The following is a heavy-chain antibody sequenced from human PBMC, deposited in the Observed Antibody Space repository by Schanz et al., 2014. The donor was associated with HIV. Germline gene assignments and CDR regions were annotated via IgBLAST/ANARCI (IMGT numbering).Heavy chain of an antibody. CDR2: ISESGGST. V-gene: IGHV3-23*04. J-gene: IGHJ4*02. CDR1: GFTFRNYA. CDR3: ARVFGRTYGWPDY. D-gene: IGHD3-10*01. Sequence: EVHLVESGGGLVKPGGSLRLSCAASGFTFRNYAMSWVRQAPGKGLEWVSAISESGGSTYYADSVKGRFTISRDNARTSLYLQMNSLRAEDTAVYYCARVFGRTYGWPDYWGQGTLVTVSS.